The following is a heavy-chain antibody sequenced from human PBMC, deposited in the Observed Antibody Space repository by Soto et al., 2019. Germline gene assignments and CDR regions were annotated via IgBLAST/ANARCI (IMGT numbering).Heavy chain of an antibody. CDR1: GGTFSSYA. Sequence: QVQLVQSGAEVKKPGSSVKVSCKASGGTFSSYAFSWVRQAPGQGLEWMGGFIPIFGTANYAQKFQGRVTITAYQTTSTAYMELSSLRTEDTLVYSCAERSIFARRPPRISYNSMAVWCQETTGTDS. CDR3: AERSIFARRPPRISYNSMAV. D-gene: IGHD6-6*01. CDR2: FIPIFGTA. V-gene: IGHV1-69*12. J-gene: IGHJ6*02.